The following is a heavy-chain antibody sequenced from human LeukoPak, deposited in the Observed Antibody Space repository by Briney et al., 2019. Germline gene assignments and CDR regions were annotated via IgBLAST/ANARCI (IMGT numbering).Heavy chain of an antibody. CDR1: GYTLTDLS. CDR2: LDLADGET. V-gene: IGHV1-24*01. Sequence: GASLKVSCKVSGYTLTDLSTHWVRQAPGKGLEWMGGLDLADGETIYAQKFQGRVTMTEDTSTDTAYMELNSLRSEDTAVYYCATHRTTVITGLVYWGQGTLVSVSS. CDR3: ATHRTTVITGLVY. J-gene: IGHJ4*02. D-gene: IGHD4-17*01.